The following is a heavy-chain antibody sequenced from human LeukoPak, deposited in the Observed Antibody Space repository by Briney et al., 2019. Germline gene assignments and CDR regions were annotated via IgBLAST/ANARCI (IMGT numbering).Heavy chain of an antibody. CDR3: ARHGSGYYYGMDV. D-gene: IGHD1-1*01. CDR2: IYYSGST. J-gene: IGHJ6*02. CDR1: GGSISSYY. Sequence: SETLSLTCTVSGGSISSYYWSWIRQPPGKGLEWIGYIYYSGSTNYNPSLKRRVTISVDTSKNQFSLKLSSVTAADTAVYYCARHGSGYYYGMDVWGQGTTVTVSS. V-gene: IGHV4-59*08.